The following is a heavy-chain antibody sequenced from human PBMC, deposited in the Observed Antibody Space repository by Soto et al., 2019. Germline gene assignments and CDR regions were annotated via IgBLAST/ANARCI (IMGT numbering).Heavy chain of an antibody. CDR1: GYTFTSYG. Sequence: ASVKVSCKASGYTFTSYGISWVRQAPGQGLEWMGWISAYNGNTNYAQKLQGRVTMTTDTSTSTAYMELRSLRSDDTAVYYCARDERLIAAAGPFDYWAQRTLVTVSS. J-gene: IGHJ4*02. CDR2: ISAYNGNT. D-gene: IGHD6-13*01. CDR3: ARDERLIAAAGPFDY. V-gene: IGHV1-18*01.